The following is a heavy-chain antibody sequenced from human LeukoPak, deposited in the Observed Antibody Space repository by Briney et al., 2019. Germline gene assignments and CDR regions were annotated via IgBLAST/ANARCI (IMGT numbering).Heavy chain of an antibody. CDR3: ARDPKPMVRGVIISYFDY. Sequence: ASVKVSCKASVYTFTSYGISWVRQAPGQGLEWMGCISAYNDNTNYAQKLQGRVTMTTDTSTSTAYMELRSLRSDDTAVYYCARDPKPMVRGVIISYFDYWGQGTLVTVSS. CDR1: VYTFTSYG. J-gene: IGHJ4*02. D-gene: IGHD3-10*01. CDR2: ISAYNDNT. V-gene: IGHV1-18*01.